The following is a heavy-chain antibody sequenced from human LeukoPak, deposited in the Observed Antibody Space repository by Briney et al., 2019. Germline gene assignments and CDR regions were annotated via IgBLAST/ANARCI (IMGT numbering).Heavy chain of an antibody. V-gene: IGHV4-38-2*02. Sequence: PSETLSLTCTVSGYSISSGYYWGWIRQPPGKGLEWIGSIYHSGSTYYNPSLKSRVTISADTSKNQFSLKLSSVTAADTAVYYCARHGDYVNWFDPWGQGTLVTVSS. CDR1: GYSISSGYY. CDR3: ARHGDYVNWFDP. J-gene: IGHJ5*02. CDR2: IYHSGST. D-gene: IGHD4-17*01.